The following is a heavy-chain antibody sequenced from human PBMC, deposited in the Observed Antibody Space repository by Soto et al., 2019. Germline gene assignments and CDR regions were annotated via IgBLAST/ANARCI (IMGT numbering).Heavy chain of an antibody. D-gene: IGHD2-15*01. CDR3: ARGVGYCSGGSCYLDS. J-gene: IGHJ4*02. V-gene: IGHV3-48*01. CDR1: GFTFSSYN. CDR2: ISSSSTTI. Sequence: EVQLVESGGGLVQPGGSLRLSCAASGFTFSSYNMNWVRQAPGKGLEWVSYISSSSTTIHYGDSVKGRFTISRDNAKNSRYRQMNSLRAEDTAVYYCARGVGYCSGGSCYLDSWGQGTLVTVSS.